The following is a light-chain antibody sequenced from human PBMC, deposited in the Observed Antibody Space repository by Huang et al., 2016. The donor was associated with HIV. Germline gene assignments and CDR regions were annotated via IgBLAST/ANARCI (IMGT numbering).Light chain of an antibody. V-gene: IGKV3-15*01. CDR2: DAS. J-gene: IGKJ4*01. CDR1: HSIGTN. Sequence: VLTQSPATLSVSPGEGATLSCRASHSIGTNVAWYQQKPGQAPRLLIYDASTRATGFSDRVRGSGSGTECSLAIGSLQSADSAVYYGQQYNYWPLLTFGGGTKLEIK. CDR3: QQYNYWPLLT.